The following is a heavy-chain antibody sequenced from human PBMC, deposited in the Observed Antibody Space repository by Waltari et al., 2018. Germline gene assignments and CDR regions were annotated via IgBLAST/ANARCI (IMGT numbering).Heavy chain of an antibody. CDR2: ITASGDTT. V-gene: IGHV3-23*04. CDR1: GFTFSSYA. D-gene: IGHD3-10*01. Sequence: EVQLVESGGGLVQPGGSLRLSCAASGFTFSSYAMSWVRQAPGKGLEWVSSITASGDTTYYADSVKGRFTISRDNSKNTLYLQMSSLRSEDTAVYYCARGGWFGCWGQGTLVTVSS. CDR3: ARGGWFGC. J-gene: IGHJ4*02.